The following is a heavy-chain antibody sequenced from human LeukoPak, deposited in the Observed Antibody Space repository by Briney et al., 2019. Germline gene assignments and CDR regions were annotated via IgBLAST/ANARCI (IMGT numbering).Heavy chain of an antibody. J-gene: IGHJ4*02. CDR2: ISSTSNPI. Sequence: PGGSLRLSCAASGFTFSNYNMNWVRQAPGKGLEWLSYISSTSNPIYYADSVKGRFTTSRDNAKNSLYLQMNSLRDEDTAVYYCARAGVGARFEDYWGQGTLVTVSS. V-gene: IGHV3-48*02. D-gene: IGHD1-26*01. CDR1: GFTFSNYN. CDR3: ARAGVGARFEDY.